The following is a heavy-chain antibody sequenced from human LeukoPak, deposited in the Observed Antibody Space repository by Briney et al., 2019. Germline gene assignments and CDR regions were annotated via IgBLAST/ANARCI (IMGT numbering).Heavy chain of an antibody. J-gene: IGHJ5*02. CDR1: GFTFRSYW. Sequence: GRSLRLSCAASGFTFRSYWMSWVRQAPGKGLEWVSSISSSSTYIYYADSVRGRFTISRDNAKNSLYLQMNSLGAEDTAVYYCASVKLAAWGQGTLVTVSS. CDR3: ASVKLAA. D-gene: IGHD6-19*01. V-gene: IGHV3-21*06. CDR2: ISSSSTYI.